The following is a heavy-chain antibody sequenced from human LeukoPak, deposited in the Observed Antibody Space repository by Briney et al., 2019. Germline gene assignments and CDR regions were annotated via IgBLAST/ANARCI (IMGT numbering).Heavy chain of an antibody. CDR3: ARVNERFGTAVAEFDY. CDR2: INPSGGST. J-gene: IGHJ4*02. V-gene: IGHV1-46*01. CDR1: GYTFTSYG. D-gene: IGHD6-19*01. Sequence: ASVKVSCKASGYTFTSYGISWVRQAPGQGLEWMGIINPSGGSTSYAQKFQGRVTMTRDTSTSTVYMELSSLRSEDTAVYYCARVNERFGTAVAEFDYWGQGTLITVSS.